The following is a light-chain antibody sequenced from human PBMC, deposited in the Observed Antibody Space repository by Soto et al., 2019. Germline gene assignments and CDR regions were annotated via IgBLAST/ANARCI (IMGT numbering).Light chain of an antibody. V-gene: IGKV1-39*01. CDR3: QQSDTIPFT. Sequence: DTQMTQSPSSLSASVGERVTITCRASQSIGNYLSWYAQKPGKAPKLLIYGASSLQSGVPSRFSGSGSGTYFTLTINNLQPEDFATYYWQQSDTIPFTFGQGTKLEI. CDR2: GAS. CDR1: QSIGNY. J-gene: IGKJ2*01.